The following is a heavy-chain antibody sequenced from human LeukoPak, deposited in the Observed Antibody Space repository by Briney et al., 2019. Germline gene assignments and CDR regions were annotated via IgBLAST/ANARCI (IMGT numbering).Heavy chain of an antibody. CDR2: INHSGST. CDR3: ATVSHYYYGSGSYYNHFDY. D-gene: IGHD3-10*01. J-gene: IGHJ4*02. CDR1: GGSFSGYY. V-gene: IGHV4-34*01. Sequence: PSETLSLTCAGYGGSFSGYYWSWIRQPPGKGLEWIGEINHSGSTNYNPSLKSRVTISVDTSKNQFSLKLSSVTAADTAVYYCATVSHYYYGSGSYYNHFDYWGQGTLVTVSS.